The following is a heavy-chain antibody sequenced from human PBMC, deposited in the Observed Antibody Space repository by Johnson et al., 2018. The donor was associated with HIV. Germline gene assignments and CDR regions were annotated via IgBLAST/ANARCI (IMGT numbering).Heavy chain of an antibody. CDR2: ISYDGSNK. Sequence: QVQLVESGGGVVQPGRSLRLSCAASGFTFSSYAMHWVRQAPGKGLEWVAVISYDGSNKYYADSVKGRFTISRDNSKNTLYLQMNSLRAEDTAVYYCARDLFTEREDDAFDSWGRGTMVTVSS. V-gene: IGHV3-30*04. J-gene: IGHJ3*02. CDR1: GFTFSSYA. CDR3: ARDLFTEREDDAFDS. D-gene: IGHD1-26*01.